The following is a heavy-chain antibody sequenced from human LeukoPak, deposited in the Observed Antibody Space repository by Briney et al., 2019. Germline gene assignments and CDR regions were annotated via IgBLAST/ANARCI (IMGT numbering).Heavy chain of an antibody. V-gene: IGHV3-33*01. Sequence: PGRSLRLSCAASGFTFSSYGMHRVRQAPGKGLEWVAVIWYDGSNKYYADSVKGRFTISRDNSKNTLYLQMNSLRAEDTAVYYCASFSSSSKNVEYWGQGTLVTVSS. D-gene: IGHD6-13*01. J-gene: IGHJ4*02. CDR2: IWYDGSNK. CDR1: GFTFSSYG. CDR3: ASFSSSSKNVEY.